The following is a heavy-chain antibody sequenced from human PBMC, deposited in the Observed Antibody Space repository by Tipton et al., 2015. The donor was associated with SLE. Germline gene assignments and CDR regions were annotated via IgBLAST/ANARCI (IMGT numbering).Heavy chain of an antibody. Sequence: QVQLVQSGAEVKKPGASVKVSCKASGYTFTGYYMHWVRQAPGQGLEWMGWINPNSGGTNYAQKFQGRVTMTRDTSISTAYMELSRLRSDDTAVYYCARAHCSSTSCSDRGYFQHWGQGTLVTVSS. V-gene: IGHV1-2*02. CDR1: GYTFTGYY. J-gene: IGHJ1*01. CDR2: INPNSGGT. D-gene: IGHD2-2*01. CDR3: ARAHCSSTSCSDRGYFQH.